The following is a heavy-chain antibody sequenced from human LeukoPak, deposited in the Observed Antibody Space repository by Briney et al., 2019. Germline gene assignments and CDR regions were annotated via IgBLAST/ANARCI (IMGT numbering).Heavy chain of an antibody. CDR3: ARGLYYDILTGYYRDYFDY. D-gene: IGHD3-9*01. J-gene: IGHJ4*02. CDR2: INHSGST. Sequence: PSETLSLTCAVYGGSFSGYYWSWIRQPPGKGLEWIGEINHSGSTNYNPSLKSRVTISVDTSKNQFSLKLSSVTAADTAVYYCARGLYYDILTGYYRDYFDYWGQGTLVTVSS. V-gene: IGHV4-34*01. CDR1: GGSFSGYY.